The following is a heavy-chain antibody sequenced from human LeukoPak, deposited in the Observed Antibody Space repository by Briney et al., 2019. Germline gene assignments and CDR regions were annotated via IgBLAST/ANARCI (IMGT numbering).Heavy chain of an antibody. CDR3: ARGSGQWGFDS. CDR1: GGSISGYY. D-gene: IGHD3-10*01. V-gene: IGHV4-59*01. J-gene: IGHJ4*02. CDR2: IYYSGST. Sequence: WETLSLTCTVSGGSISGYYWSWIRQPPGKGLEWIGYIYYSGSTNYNPSLKSRVTISVDTSKNQFSLKLSSVTAADTAVYYCARGSGQWGFDSWGQGTLVTVSS.